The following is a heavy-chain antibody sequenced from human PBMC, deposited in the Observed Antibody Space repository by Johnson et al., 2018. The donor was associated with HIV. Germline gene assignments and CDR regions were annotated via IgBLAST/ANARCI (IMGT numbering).Heavy chain of an antibody. J-gene: IGHJ3*02. V-gene: IGHV3-66*03. CDR2: IYSGGST. CDR3: ARGGGGGGDCYSGYDAFDI. D-gene: IGHD2-21*01. CDR1: GFNVSSNY. Sequence: AQLVESGGGLIQPGGSLRLSCAASGFNVSSNYMNWVRQAPGKGLEWVSVIYSGGSTYYADSVRGRFTISRDNSKNTLSLQMNSLRAEDTAVYYCARGGGGGGDCYSGYDAFDIWGQGTMVTVSS.